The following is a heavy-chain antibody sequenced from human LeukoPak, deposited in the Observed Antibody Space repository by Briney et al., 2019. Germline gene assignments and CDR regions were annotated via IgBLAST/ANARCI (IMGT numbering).Heavy chain of an antibody. Sequence: SETLSLTCTVSGYSISSGYYWGWIRQPPGRGLEWIGYIYYTGSTNYNPSLKSRVTISVDTSKNQFSLKLSSVTAADTAMYYCARGRNYYDSSGSYAYFDYWGRGTLVTVSS. J-gene: IGHJ4*02. CDR3: ARGRNYYDSSGSYAYFDY. CDR1: GYSISSGYY. CDR2: IYYTGST. V-gene: IGHV4-61*01. D-gene: IGHD3-22*01.